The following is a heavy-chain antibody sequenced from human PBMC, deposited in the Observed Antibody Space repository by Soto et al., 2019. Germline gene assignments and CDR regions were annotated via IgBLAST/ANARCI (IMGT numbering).Heavy chain of an antibody. CDR1: GFTFSSYG. J-gene: IGHJ6*02. Sequence: QVQLVESGGGVVQPGRTLRLSCAASGFTFSSYGMHWVRQAPGKGLEWVAVIWYDGSNKYYADSVKGRFTISRDNSKNTLYLQMNSLRAEDTVVYYCARDPIGEYSSSPHGPYGMDVWGQGTTVTVSS. CDR3: ARDPIGEYSSSPHGPYGMDV. CDR2: IWYDGSNK. V-gene: IGHV3-33*01. D-gene: IGHD6-6*01.